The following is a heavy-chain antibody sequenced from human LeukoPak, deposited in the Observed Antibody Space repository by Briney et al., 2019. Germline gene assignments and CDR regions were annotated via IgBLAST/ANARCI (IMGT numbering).Heavy chain of an antibody. D-gene: IGHD1/OR15-1a*01. J-gene: IGHJ4*02. CDR3: ARSREHKYEVDY. CDR1: GLTVSSNY. Sequence: GGSLRLSXAASGLTVSSNYMSWVRQAPGKGLEWISVLYSGGSTYYADSVKGRFTISRDNSKNTLYLQMNSLRAEDTAVYYCARSREHKYEVDYWGQGTLVTVSS. CDR2: LYSGGST. V-gene: IGHV3-53*01.